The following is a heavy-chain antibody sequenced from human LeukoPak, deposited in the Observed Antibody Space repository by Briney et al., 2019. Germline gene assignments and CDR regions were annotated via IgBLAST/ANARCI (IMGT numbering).Heavy chain of an antibody. J-gene: IGHJ4*02. CDR2: ISYDGSNK. D-gene: IGHD1-26*01. CDR3: ARDGLVGASLFDY. CDR1: GFTFSSYA. V-gene: IGHV3-30-3*01. Sequence: GRSLRLSCAASGFTFSSYAMHWVRQAPGKGLEWVAVISYDGSNKYYADSVKGRFTISRDNSKNSLYLQMNSLRAEDTALYYCARDGLVGASLFDYWGQGTLVTVSS.